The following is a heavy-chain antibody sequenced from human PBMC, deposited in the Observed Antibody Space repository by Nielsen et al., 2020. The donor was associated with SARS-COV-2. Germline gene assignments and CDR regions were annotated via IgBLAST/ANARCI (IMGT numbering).Heavy chain of an antibody. CDR2: IYYSGST. Sequence: SETLSLTCTVSGGSISSSSYYWGWIRQPPGKGLEWIGSIYYSGSTYYNPSLKSRVTISVDTSKNQFSLKLSSVTAADAAVYYCARHLTYFYDGSGDGDSWGQGTLVTVSS. D-gene: IGHD3-22*01. J-gene: IGHJ4*02. V-gene: IGHV4-39*01. CDR3: ARHLTYFYDGSGDGDS. CDR1: GGSISSSSYY.